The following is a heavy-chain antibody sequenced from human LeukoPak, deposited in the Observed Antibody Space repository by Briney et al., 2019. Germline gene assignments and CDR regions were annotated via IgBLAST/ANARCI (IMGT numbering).Heavy chain of an antibody. D-gene: IGHD3-9*01. CDR3: ARDDILTGLDY. Sequence: GGPLRLSCAASGFTFSDHYMDWVRQAPGKGLEWVGRTRNKANSYTTEYAASVKGRFTISRDDSKNSLYLQMNSLKTEDTAVYYCARDDILTGLDYWGQGTLATVSS. CDR1: GFTFSDHY. J-gene: IGHJ4*02. V-gene: IGHV3-72*01. CDR2: TRNKANSYTT.